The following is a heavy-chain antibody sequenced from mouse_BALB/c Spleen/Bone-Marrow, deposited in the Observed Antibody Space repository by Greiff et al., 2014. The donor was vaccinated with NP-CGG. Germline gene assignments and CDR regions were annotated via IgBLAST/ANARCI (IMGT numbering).Heavy chain of an antibody. Sequence: VQLQQSGAERVKPGASVKLSCKASGYTFTSYWMHWVKQRPGQGLEWIGEINPSNGRTNYNEKFKSKATLTVDKSSSTAYMQLSSLTSEDSAVYYCARRTTTVVATDYWGQGTTLTVFS. CDR1: GYTFTSYW. CDR2: INPSNGRT. D-gene: IGHD1-1*01. J-gene: IGHJ2*01. CDR3: ARRTTTVVATDY. V-gene: IGHV1S81*02.